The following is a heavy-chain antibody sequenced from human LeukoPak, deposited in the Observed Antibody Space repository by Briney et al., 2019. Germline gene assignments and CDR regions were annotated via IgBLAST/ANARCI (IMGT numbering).Heavy chain of an antibody. V-gene: IGHV1-69*13. CDR3: ARRGRWLQFRPSDFDY. CDR1: GGTFSSYA. D-gene: IGHD5-24*01. Sequence: ASVKVSCKASGGTFSSYAISWVRQAPGQGLEWMGGIIPIFGTANYAQKFQGRVTITADESTSTAYMELRSLRSDDTAVYYCARRGRWLQFRPSDFDYWGQGTLVTVSS. J-gene: IGHJ4*02. CDR2: IIPIFGTA.